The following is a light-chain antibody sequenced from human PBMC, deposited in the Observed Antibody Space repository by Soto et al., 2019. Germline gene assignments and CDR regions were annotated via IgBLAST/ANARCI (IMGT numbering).Light chain of an antibody. V-gene: IGKV3-11*01. CDR2: DAS. J-gene: IGKJ4*01. CDR3: QQRSSWPLT. CDR1: QSVSSY. Sequence: EIVMTQSPANLSVSPGERATLSCRASQSVSSYLAWYQQKPGQAPRLLIYDASNRATGIPARFSGSGSGTDFTLTISSLQSEDFAVYYCQQRSSWPLTFGGGTKVDIK.